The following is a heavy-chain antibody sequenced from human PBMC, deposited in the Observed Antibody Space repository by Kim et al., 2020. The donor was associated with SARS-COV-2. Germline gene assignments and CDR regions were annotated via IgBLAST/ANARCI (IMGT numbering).Heavy chain of an antibody. V-gene: IGHV1-2*02. Sequence: YAQKFQGRVTRTRDTSISTAYMELSRLRSDDTAVYYCARGPSAVAGTEHYWGQGTLVTVSS. J-gene: IGHJ4*02. CDR3: ARGPSAVAGTEHY. D-gene: IGHD6-19*01.